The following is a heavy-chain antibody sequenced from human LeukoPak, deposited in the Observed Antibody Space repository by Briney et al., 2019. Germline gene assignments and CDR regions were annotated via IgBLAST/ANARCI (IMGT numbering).Heavy chain of an antibody. D-gene: IGHD2-21*02. J-gene: IGHJ6*03. CDR2: IDHSGST. CDR3: ARTYCGGDCRGYYYYYYMDV. V-gene: IGHV4-38-2*02. CDR1: GYSISSGYY. Sequence: PSETLSLTCTVSGYSISSGYYWGWIRQPPGKGPEWTGSIDHSGSTNYNPSLKSRVTISVDTSKNQFSLKLSSVTAADTAVYYCARTYCGGDCRGYYYYYYMDVWGKGTTVTISS.